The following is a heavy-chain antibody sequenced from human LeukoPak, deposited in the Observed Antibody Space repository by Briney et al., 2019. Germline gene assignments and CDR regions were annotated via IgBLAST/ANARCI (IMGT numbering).Heavy chain of an antibody. CDR3: ARSGGYCSSTSCRNWFDP. D-gene: IGHD2-2*01. CDR1: GYSISSGYY. CDR2: IYHSGST. V-gene: IGHV4-38-2*02. J-gene: IGHJ5*02. Sequence: KSSETLSLTCTVSGYSISSGYYWSWIRQPPGKGLEWIGYIYHSGSTYYNPSLKSRVTISVDRSKNQFSLKLSSVTAADTAVYYCARSGGYCSSTSCRNWFDPWGQGTLVTVSS.